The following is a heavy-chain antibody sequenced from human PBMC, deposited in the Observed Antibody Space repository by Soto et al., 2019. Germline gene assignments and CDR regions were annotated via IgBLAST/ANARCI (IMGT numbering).Heavy chain of an antibody. J-gene: IGHJ6*01. D-gene: IGHD3-3*01. CDR1: GYTFTSYY. CDR3: ARGYDFWSGYSPIYYYYGMDV. Sequence: ASVKVSCKASGYTFTSYYMHWVRQAPGQGLEWMGIINPSGGSTSYAQKFQGRVTMTRDTSTSTVYMELSSLRSGDTAVYYCARGYDFWSGYSPIYYYYGMDVWGQGTTVTVSS. CDR2: INPSGGST. V-gene: IGHV1-46*01.